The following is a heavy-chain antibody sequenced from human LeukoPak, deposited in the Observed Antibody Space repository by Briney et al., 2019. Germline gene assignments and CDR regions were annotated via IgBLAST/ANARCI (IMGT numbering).Heavy chain of an antibody. CDR2: ISGGGAET. V-gene: IGHV3-23*01. CDR3: VTQVDATTIFDY. CDR1: GFTFSAFA. J-gene: IGHJ4*02. Sequence: PGGSLRLSCAASGFTFSAFAMHWVRQAPGKGLEWVSAISGGGAETYYADSVKGRFTISRDNSKNTLHLQMSSLRAEDTAVYYCVTQVDATTIFDYWGQGTLVTVSS. D-gene: IGHD5-24*01.